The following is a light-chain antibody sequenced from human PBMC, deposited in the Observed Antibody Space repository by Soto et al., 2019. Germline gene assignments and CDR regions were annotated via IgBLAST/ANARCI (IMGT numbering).Light chain of an antibody. J-gene: IGLJ3*02. CDR1: SSAVGTYKH. CDR3: CSFAGSSTW. CDR2: DDS. V-gene: IGLV2-23*01. Sequence: QSVLTQPASVSGSPGQSITISCTGTSSAVGTYKHVSWYQQHPGKAPKVIIYDDSKRPSGVSNRFSGSKSGNTASLTISGLQAEDEADYYCCSFAGSSTWFGGGTK.